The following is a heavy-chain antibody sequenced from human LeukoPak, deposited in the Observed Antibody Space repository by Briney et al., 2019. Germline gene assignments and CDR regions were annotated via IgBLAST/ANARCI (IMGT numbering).Heavy chain of an antibody. CDR3: AICYDILTGYYGDYFDY. D-gene: IGHD3-9*01. J-gene: IGHJ4*02. CDR2: IYPGDSDT. CDR1: GYSFTSYW. V-gene: IGHV5-51*01. Sequence: GESLKISCKGSGYSFTSYWIGWVRQMPGKGLEWMGIIYPGDSDTRYSPSFQGQVTISADKSISTAYLQWSSLKASDTAMYYCAICYDILTGYYGDYFDYWGQGTLVTVSS.